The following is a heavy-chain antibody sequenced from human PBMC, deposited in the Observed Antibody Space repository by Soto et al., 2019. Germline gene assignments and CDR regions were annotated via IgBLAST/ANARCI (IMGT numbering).Heavy chain of an antibody. V-gene: IGHV1-18*04. CDR2: ISAYNGNT. Sequence: QVQLVQSGAEVKKPGASVKVSCKASGYTFTSYGISWVRQAPGQGLEWMGWISAYNGNTNYAQKLQGRVTMTTDTSTSTAYMELRSLRSDETAVYYCARDPPYDFNMDIRYIDVWGQGTTVTVSS. CDR3: ARDPPYDFNMDIRYIDV. CDR1: GYTFTSYG. D-gene: IGHD3-3*01. J-gene: IGHJ6*02.